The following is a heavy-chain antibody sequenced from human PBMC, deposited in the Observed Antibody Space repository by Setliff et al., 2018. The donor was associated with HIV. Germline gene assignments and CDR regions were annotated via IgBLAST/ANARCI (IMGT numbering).Heavy chain of an antibody. J-gene: IGHJ4*02. CDR2: IYTSGNT. D-gene: IGHD3-16*02. CDR1: GGSISSYY. V-gene: IGHV4-4*07. CDR3: ARGSDYIWGNYRFPFDY. Sequence: PSETLSLTCTVSGGSISSYYWSWIRQPAGKGLEWIGRIYTSGNTNYNPSLKSLKSRVTMSVDTSKNQFSLKLSSVTAADTALYYCARGSDYIWGNYRFPFDYWGQGTLVTVSS.